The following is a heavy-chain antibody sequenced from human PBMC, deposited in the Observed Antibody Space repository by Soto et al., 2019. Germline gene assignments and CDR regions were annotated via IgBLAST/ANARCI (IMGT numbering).Heavy chain of an antibody. CDR1: GFSFSISP. CDR2: ISYDGTNK. V-gene: IGHV3-30-3*01. J-gene: IGHJ4*02. D-gene: IGHD7-27*01. CDR3: ARDPKTSGGQHWAFNYFDS. Sequence: GGSLRLSCAASGFSFSISPMHWVRQAPGKGPEWVALISYDGTNKFYADSVKGRFTTSRDNSKSTLYLQVDSLRPEDAAVYYCARDPKTSGGQHWAFNYFDSWGQGTLVTVSS.